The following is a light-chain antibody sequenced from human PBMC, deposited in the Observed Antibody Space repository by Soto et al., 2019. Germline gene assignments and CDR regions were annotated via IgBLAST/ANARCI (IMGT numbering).Light chain of an antibody. Sequence: QSVLTQPASVSGSPGQSITISCTGTSSDVGGYDSVSWYQQHPGKAPKLMIYQVSNRPSGVSNRFSGSKSGNTASLTISGLQAEDEADYYCSSYTTTTPRVFGRGTKVTVL. CDR2: QVS. CDR3: SSYTTTTPRV. CDR1: SSDVGGYDS. V-gene: IGLV2-14*01. J-gene: IGLJ3*02.